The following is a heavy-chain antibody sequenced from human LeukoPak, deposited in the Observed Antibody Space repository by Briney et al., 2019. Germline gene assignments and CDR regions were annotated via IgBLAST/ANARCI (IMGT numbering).Heavy chain of an antibody. CDR3: ARDGVYCSGVSCYSEYYFDY. D-gene: IGHD2-15*01. CDR2: IYTSGST. V-gene: IGHV4-4*07. Sequence: PSETLSLTCTVSGGSISSYYWSWIRQSAGKGLEWIGRIYTSGSTNYNPSLKSRVTMSVDTSKNQFSLKLSSVTAADTAVYYCARDGVYCSGVSCYSEYYFDYWGQGTLVTVSS. CDR1: GGSISSYY. J-gene: IGHJ4*02.